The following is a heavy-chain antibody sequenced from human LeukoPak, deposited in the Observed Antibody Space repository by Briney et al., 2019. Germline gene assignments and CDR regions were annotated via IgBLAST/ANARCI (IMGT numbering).Heavy chain of an antibody. D-gene: IGHD3-3*01. V-gene: IGHV1-8*01. CDR3: AAGTYYDFWSGYYTIPAYYYYGMDV. J-gene: IGHJ6*02. CDR2: MNPNSGNT. Sequence: ASVKVSCKASGYTFTSYDINWVRQATGQGLEWMGWMNPNSGNTGYAQKFQGRVTMTRNTSISTAYMELSSLRSEDTGVYYCAAGTYYDFWSGYYTIPAYYYYGMDVWGQGTTVTVSS. CDR1: GYTFTSYD.